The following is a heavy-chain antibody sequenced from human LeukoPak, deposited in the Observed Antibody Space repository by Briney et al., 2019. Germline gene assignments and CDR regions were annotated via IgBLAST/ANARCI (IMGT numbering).Heavy chain of an antibody. CDR3: ARDLGPYYFDY. J-gene: IGHJ4*02. CDR2: INPNSGGT. Sequence: ASVKVSCKASGYTFTGYYIHWVRQAPGQGLEWMGWINPNSGGTNYAQKFQGRVTMTRDTSISTAYMELSSLRSEDTAVYYCARDLGPYYFDYWGQGTLVTVSS. D-gene: IGHD3-16*01. V-gene: IGHV1-2*02. CDR1: GYTFTGYY.